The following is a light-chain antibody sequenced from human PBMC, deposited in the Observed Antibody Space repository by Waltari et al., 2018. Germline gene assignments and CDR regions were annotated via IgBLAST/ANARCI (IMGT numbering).Light chain of an antibody. V-gene: IGLV6-57*02. J-gene: IGLJ3*02. Sequence: NVILTQPHSVSEFPGKTVTITCTASSGRIATHYVQWYQQRPGSGPTTVLYEDTRRPSGVPARFSGSIDSSSNSASLTISGLLPEDEADYYCQSYDDFDWIFGGGTKLTVL. CDR2: EDT. CDR3: QSYDDFDWI. CDR1: SGRIATHY.